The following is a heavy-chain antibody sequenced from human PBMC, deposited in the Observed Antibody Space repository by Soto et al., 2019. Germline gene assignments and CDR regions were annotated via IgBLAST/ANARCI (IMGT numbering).Heavy chain of an antibody. CDR3: ARGGPTVTTYFDY. Sequence: AASVKVSCKASGVTFSSYAISWVRQAPGQGLEWMGGIIPIFGTANYAQKFQGRVTITADESTRTADMELSSLRSEDTAVYYCARGGPTVTTYFDYWGQGTLVTVSS. D-gene: IGHD4-17*01. CDR2: IIPIFGTA. J-gene: IGHJ4*02. V-gene: IGHV1-69*13. CDR1: GVTFSSYA.